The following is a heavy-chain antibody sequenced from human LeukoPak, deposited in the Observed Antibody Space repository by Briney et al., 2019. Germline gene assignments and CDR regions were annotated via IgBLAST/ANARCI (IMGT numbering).Heavy chain of an antibody. V-gene: IGHV4-34*01. CDR3: AGRLGYSYGYYYYGMDV. Sequence: SETLSLTCAVYGGSFSGYYWSWIRQPPGKGLEWIGGINHSGSTNYNPSLKSRVTISVDTSKNQFSLKLSSVTATDTAVYYCAGRLGYSYGYYYYGMDVWGQGTTVTVSS. D-gene: IGHD5-18*01. CDR1: GGSFSGYY. CDR2: INHSGST. J-gene: IGHJ6*02.